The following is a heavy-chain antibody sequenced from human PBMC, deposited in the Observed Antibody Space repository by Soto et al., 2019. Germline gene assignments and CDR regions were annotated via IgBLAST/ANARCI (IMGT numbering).Heavy chain of an antibody. J-gene: IGHJ6*02. CDR1: GFTFSGSA. V-gene: IGHV3-73*01. D-gene: IGHD3-22*01. CDR2: IRSKANIYAT. CDR3: TRRPNSSGYYYKDYYYGMDV. Sequence: GGSLRLSCAASGFTFSGSAMHWVRQASGKGLEWVGRIRSKANIYATAYAASVKGRFTISRDDSKNTAYLQMNSLKTEDTAVYYCTRRPNSSGYYYKDYYYGMDVWGQGTTVTVSS.